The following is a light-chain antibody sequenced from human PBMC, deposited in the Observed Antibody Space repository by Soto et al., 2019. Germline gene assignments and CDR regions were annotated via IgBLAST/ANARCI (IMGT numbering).Light chain of an antibody. V-gene: IGKV1-9*01. CDR1: QGISSY. J-gene: IGKJ5*01. CDR2: AAS. CDR3: QQLNSYPPAIT. Sequence: DIQLTQSPSFLSASVGDRVTITCRASQGISSYLAWYQQKPGKAPKLLIYAASTLQSGVPSRFSGSGSGTEFNLTISSLQPEDFATYYCQQLNSYPPAITFGQGTRLEIK.